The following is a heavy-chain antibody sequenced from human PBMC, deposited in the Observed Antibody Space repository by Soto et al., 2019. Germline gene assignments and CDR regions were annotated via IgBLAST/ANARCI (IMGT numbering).Heavy chain of an antibody. CDR2: ISDYNGNT. J-gene: IGHJ6*02. CDR1: GYTFTSYG. Sequence: QVQLVQSGAEVKKPGASVKVSCKASGYTFTSYGISWVRQAPGQGLEWMGWISDYNGNTNNAQKLQGRVTMTTDTSTSTAYMELRSLRSDDTAVYYCSRDLGMGATTPWDHYYYYYGMDVWGQGTTVTVSS. V-gene: IGHV1-18*01. D-gene: IGHD1-26*01. CDR3: SRDLGMGATTPWDHYYYYYGMDV.